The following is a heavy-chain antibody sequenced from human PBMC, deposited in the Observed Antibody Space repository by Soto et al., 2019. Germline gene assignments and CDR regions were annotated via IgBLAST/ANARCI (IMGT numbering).Heavy chain of an antibody. CDR3: ARDSRGVGDGYTPRPFDY. CDR1: GFTFSSYA. J-gene: IGHJ4*02. D-gene: IGHD5-12*01. CDR2: ISYDGSNK. V-gene: IGHV3-30-3*01. Sequence: GGSLRLSCAASGFTFSSYAMHWVRQAPGKGLEWVAVISYDGSNKYYADSVKGRFTISRDNSKNTLYLQMNSLRAEDTAVYYCARDSRGVGDGYTPRPFDYWGQGTLVTVSS.